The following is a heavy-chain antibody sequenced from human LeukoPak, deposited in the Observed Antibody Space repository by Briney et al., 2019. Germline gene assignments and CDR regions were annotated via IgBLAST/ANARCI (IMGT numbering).Heavy chain of an antibody. CDR2: ISTKTGNA. V-gene: IGHV1-18*01. CDR1: GYIFTQYG. D-gene: IGHD3/OR15-3a*01. CDR3: ARRTGYNFYYLDV. Sequence: ASVKVSFKASGYIFTQYGISWVRQAPGQGLEWMAWISTKTGNADHAQKFQGRVTMTTDTSTSTAYMELRSLTSDDTAMYYCARRTGYNFYYLDVWGQGTTVIVSS. J-gene: IGHJ6*03.